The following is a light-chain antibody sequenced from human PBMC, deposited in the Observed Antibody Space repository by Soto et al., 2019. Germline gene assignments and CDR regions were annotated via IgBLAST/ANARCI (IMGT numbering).Light chain of an antibody. CDR3: GTWDSSLSGVV. J-gene: IGLJ2*01. V-gene: IGLV1-51*01. CDR2: DNN. CDR1: SSNIGNNY. Sequence: QSVLTQPPSVSAAPGQKVTISCSGSSSNIGNNYVSWYQQLPGTAPKLLIYDNNKRPSGIPDRFSGSKSGTSATLGITGLQTRDEADYYCGTWDSSLSGVVFGGGTKVTVL.